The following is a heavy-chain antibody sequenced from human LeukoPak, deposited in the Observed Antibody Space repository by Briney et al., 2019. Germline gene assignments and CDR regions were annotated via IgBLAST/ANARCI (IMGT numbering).Heavy chain of an antibody. Sequence: GWSLRLSCAAAGISISNDYMSWVRQAPWKGLELFSAIYADGYTRDAASVKGRFSISRHNSKNTVYLQMDNLRPEDTAVYYCARDRRGEKDFDVWGPGTMVTVSS. CDR1: GISISNDY. V-gene: IGHV3-53*04. J-gene: IGHJ3*01. CDR2: IYADGYT. CDR3: ARDRRGEKDFDV.